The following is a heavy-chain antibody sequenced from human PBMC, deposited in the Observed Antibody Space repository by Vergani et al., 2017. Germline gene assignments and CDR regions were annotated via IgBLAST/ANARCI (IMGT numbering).Heavy chain of an antibody. V-gene: IGHV3-30-3*01. Sequence: QVQLVESGGGVVQPGRSLRLSCAASGFTFSSYAMHWVRQAPGKGLEWVAVISYDGSNKYYADSVKGRFTISRDNSKNTLYLQMNSLRAEDTAVYYCARDLPSPEMATRAGDWDYWGQGTLVTVSS. CDR2: ISYDGSNK. CDR1: GFTFSSYA. D-gene: IGHD5-24*01. J-gene: IGHJ4*02. CDR3: ARDLPSPEMATRAGDWDY.